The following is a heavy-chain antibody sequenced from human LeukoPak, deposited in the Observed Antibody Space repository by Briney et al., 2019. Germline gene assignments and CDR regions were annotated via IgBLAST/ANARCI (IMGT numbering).Heavy chain of an antibody. J-gene: IGHJ6*04. CDR1: GFTFSSYS. CDR2: ISSSSSYI. Sequence: PGGSLRLSCAASGFTFSSYSMNWVRQAPGKGLEWVSSISSSSSYISYADSVKGRFTISRDNAKNSLYLQMNSLRAEDTAVYYCARVSLDVWGKGTTVTVSS. CDR3: ARVSLDV. V-gene: IGHV3-21*01.